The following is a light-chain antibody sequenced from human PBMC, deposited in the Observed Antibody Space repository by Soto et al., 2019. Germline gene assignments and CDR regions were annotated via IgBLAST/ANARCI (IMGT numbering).Light chain of an antibody. CDR2: EGS. Sequence: QSALTQPASVSGSPGQSITISCTGTSSDVGSYNLVSWYQQHPGKAPKLMIYEGSKRPSGVSNRFSGSKSGHTASLTISGLHAEDEADYSCCSYAGSIPYMVFGGGTNLTVL. J-gene: IGLJ2*01. CDR3: CSYAGSIPYMV. CDR1: SSDVGSYNL. V-gene: IGLV2-23*01.